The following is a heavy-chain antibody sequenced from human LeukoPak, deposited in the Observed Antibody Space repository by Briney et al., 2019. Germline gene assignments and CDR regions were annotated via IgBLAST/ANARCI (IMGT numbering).Heavy chain of an antibody. CDR1: GFTFSSYG. D-gene: IGHD1-1*01. J-gene: IGHJ4*02. Sequence: PGGSLRLSCAASGFTFSSYGMHWVRQAPGKGLEWVAVIWYDGSNKYYADSVKGRFTISRDNSKSTVYLQMNSLSAEDTAIYYCSKGQELDDGVLESWGRGTLVTVSS. V-gene: IGHV3-33*06. CDR2: IWYDGSNK. CDR3: SKGQELDDGVLES.